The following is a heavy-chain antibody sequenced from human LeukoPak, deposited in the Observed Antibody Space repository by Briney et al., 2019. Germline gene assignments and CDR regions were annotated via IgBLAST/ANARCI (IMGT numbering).Heavy chain of an antibody. CDR3: ARVNYDSSGYSYYFDY. Sequence: PSETLSLTCAVSGGSISSSNWWSWVRQPPGKGLEWIGEIYHSVSTNYNPSLKSRVTISVDKSKNQFSLKLSSVTAADTAVCYCARVNYDSSGYSYYFDYWGQGTLVTVSS. CDR1: GGSISSSNW. J-gene: IGHJ4*02. V-gene: IGHV4-4*02. CDR2: IYHSVST. D-gene: IGHD3-22*01.